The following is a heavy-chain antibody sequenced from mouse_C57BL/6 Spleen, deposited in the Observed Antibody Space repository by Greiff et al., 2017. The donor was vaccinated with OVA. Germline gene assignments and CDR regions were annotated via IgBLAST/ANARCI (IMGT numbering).Heavy chain of an antibody. D-gene: IGHD3-2*02. CDR2: INPGGGGT. Sequence: VQLQQSGAELVRPGTSVKVSCKASGYAFTNYLIEWVKQRPGQGLEWLGVINPGGGGTNYYELFKGKAILTADKSSSTAYMQLSSLTSEDSAVYFCARYSSGYSYAMDYWGQGTSVTVSS. CDR1: GYAFTNYL. V-gene: IGHV1-54*01. CDR3: ARYSSGYSYAMDY. J-gene: IGHJ4*01.